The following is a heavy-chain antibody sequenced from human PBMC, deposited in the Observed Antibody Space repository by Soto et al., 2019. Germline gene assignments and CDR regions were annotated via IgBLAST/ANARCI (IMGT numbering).Heavy chain of an antibody. CDR1: GFTFDDYA. V-gene: IGHV3-49*04. J-gene: IGHJ4*02. D-gene: IGHD3-10*01. CDR3: ARDGDYFVSGTYGYLDY. CDR2: IRSKAYGGTT. Sequence: GGSLRLSCRASGFTFDDYAVSWVRQAPGKGLEWVGFIRSKAYGGTTEYAASVRGRFTISRDDSKSFAYLQMNSLKTEDTAVYFCARDGDYFVSGTYGYLDYWGLGTLVTVYS.